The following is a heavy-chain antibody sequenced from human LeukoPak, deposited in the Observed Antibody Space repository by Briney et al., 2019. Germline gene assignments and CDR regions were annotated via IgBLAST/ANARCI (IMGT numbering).Heavy chain of an antibody. CDR2: IYYSGST. V-gene: IGHV4-30-4*08. J-gene: IGHJ4*02. CDR3: ARDERGSSWYIDY. Sequence: SQTLSLTCTVSGGSISSGDYYWSWIRQPPGKGLEWIGYIYYSGSTYYNPSLKSRVTISVDTSKNQFSLKLSSVTAADTAVYYCARDERGSSWYIDYWGQGILVTVSS. D-gene: IGHD6-13*01. CDR1: GGSISSGDYY.